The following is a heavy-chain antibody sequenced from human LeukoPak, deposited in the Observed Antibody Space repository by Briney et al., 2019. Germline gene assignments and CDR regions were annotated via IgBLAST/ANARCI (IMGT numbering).Heavy chain of an antibody. Sequence: SETLSLTCAVYGGSFSGYYWSWIRQPPGKGLEWIGEINHSGSTNYNPSLKSRVTISVDTSKNQFSLKLSSVTAADTAVYYCARGRGYCSSTSCYTWFDPWGQGTLVTVSS. D-gene: IGHD2-2*02. CDR2: INHSGST. J-gene: IGHJ5*02. CDR1: GGSFSGYY. V-gene: IGHV4-34*01. CDR3: ARGRGYCSSTSCYTWFDP.